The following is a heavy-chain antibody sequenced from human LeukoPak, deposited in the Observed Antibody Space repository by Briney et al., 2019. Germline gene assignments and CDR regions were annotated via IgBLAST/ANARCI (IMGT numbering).Heavy chain of an antibody. CDR1: RFHFGSYG. CDR2: ISHEGSSA. J-gene: IGHJ4*02. Sequence: GGSLRLSCAASRFHFGSYGIHWVRQAPGKGLEWVAVISHEGSSAYYADSVKDRFTISRDNSKDMVYLQINSLRAEDTAIYYCARTREQWQVLDYWGQGTLVIVSS. CDR3: ARTREQWQVLDY. D-gene: IGHD6-19*01. V-gene: IGHV3-30*03.